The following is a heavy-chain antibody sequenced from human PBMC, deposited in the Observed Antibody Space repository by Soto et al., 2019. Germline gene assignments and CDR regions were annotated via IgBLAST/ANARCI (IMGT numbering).Heavy chain of an antibody. CDR3: VRIRYQLPASVLWLDP. D-gene: IGHD3-16*01. V-gene: IGHV4-38-2*02. CDR2: MFHSGST. CDR1: GYFISSGYY. J-gene: IGHJ5*02. Sequence: SETLSLTCTVSGYFISSGYYWGWIRQPPGKGLEWIGSMFHSGSTHYNPSLKSRVTMSVDTSKNQFSLRLSSVTASDTAMYFCVRIRYQLPASVLWLDPWGQGTPVTVSS.